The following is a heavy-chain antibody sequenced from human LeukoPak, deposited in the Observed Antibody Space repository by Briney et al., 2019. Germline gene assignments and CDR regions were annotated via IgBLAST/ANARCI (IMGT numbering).Heavy chain of an antibody. D-gene: IGHD1-26*01. CDR3: ARMPREYGSYYDDYYYMDV. CDR2: IIPIFGTA. CDR1: GGTFSSYA. Sequence: SVKVSCKASGGTFSSYAISWVRRAPGQGLEWMGGIIPIFGTANYAQKFQGRVTITADESTSTAYMELSSLRSEDTAVYYCARMPREYGSYYDDYYYMDVWGKGTTVTVSS. V-gene: IGHV1-69*13. J-gene: IGHJ6*03.